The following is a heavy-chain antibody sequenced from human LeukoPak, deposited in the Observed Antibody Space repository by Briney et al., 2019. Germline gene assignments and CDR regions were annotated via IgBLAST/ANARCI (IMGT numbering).Heavy chain of an antibody. CDR3: ARDYGPFGV. CDR1: GASIISSY. CDR2: IYFSGTT. J-gene: IGHJ6*02. V-gene: IGHV4-59*01. Sequence: PSETLPLTCTVSGASIISSYWSWIRQPPGKGLECLGYIYFSGTTNYNPSLKSRITMSVDTSRNQFSLKLSSVTAADTAVYYCARDYGPFGVWGQGTTVTVSS. D-gene: IGHD3-10*01.